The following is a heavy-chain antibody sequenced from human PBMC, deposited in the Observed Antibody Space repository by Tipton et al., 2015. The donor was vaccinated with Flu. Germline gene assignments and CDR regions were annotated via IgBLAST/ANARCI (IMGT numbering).Heavy chain of an antibody. D-gene: IGHD2-15*01. J-gene: IGHJ4*02. CDR3: ARDHYCSGGRCFSIQDS. CDR2: INPNSGGT. V-gene: IGHV1-2*02. Sequence: QVQLVQSGAEVKKPGASVKVSCKASGYTFTDYYIHWVRQAPGQGLEWMGWINPNSGGTNYAQKFQGRVTMTRDTSISTAYMELSRLTSDDTAVYYCARDHYCSGGRCFSIQDSWGQGTLVTVSS. CDR1: GYTFTDYY.